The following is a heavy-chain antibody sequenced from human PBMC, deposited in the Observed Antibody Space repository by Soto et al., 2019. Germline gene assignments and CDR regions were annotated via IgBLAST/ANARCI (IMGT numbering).Heavy chain of an antibody. CDR1: GFTFSSYA. V-gene: IGHV3-23*01. Sequence: GGSLRLSCAASGFTFSSYAMSWVRQAPGKGLEWVSAISGSGGSTYYADSVKGRFTISRDNSKNTLYLQMNSLRAEDTAVYYCAKDSHYYDSTPYYFDYWGQGTLVTVSS. CDR3: AKDSHYYDSTPYYFDY. CDR2: ISGSGGST. D-gene: IGHD3-22*01. J-gene: IGHJ4*02.